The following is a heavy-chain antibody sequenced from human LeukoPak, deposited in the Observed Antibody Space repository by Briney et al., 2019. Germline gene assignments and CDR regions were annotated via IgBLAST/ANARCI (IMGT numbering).Heavy chain of an antibody. CDR1: GFTFSSYT. D-gene: IGHD6-13*01. CDR3: ARDGAAAGWETYYFDY. J-gene: IGHJ4*02. Sequence: GGSLRLPCAASGFTFSSYTMNWVRQAPGKGLEWVSSISSSSTYIYYADSVKGRFTISRDNAKNSLYLQMNSLRAEDTAVYYCARDGAAAGWETYYFDYWGQGTLVTVSS. V-gene: IGHV3-21*01. CDR2: ISSSSTYI.